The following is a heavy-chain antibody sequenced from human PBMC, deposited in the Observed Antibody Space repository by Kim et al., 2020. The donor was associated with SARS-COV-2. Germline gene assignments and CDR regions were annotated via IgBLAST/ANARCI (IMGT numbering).Heavy chain of an antibody. D-gene: IGHD7-27*01. CDR3: ARGPGDPPYYYYGMDV. J-gene: IGHJ6*02. V-gene: IGHV4-59*09. Sequence: SPKSRVTISVDTSKNQVSLKLSSVTAADTAVYYCARGPGDPPYYYYGMDVWGQGTTVTVSS.